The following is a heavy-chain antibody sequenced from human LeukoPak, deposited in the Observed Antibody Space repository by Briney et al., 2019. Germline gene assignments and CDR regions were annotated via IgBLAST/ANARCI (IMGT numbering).Heavy chain of an antibody. Sequence: PSETLSLTCTVSGGSISSYYWSWIRQPAGKGLEWIGSIYHSGSTYYNPSLKSRVTISVDTSKNQFSLKLSSVTAADTAVYYCARGVTARVTGFDPWGQETLVTVSS. CDR1: GGSISSYY. V-gene: IGHV4-4*07. J-gene: IGHJ5*02. CDR2: IYHSGST. CDR3: ARGVTARVTGFDP. D-gene: IGHD5-18*01.